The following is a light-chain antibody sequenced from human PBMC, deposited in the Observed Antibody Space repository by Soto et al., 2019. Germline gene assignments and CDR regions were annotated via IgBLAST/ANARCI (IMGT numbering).Light chain of an antibody. V-gene: IGLV1-40*01. CDR3: QSYDSSLSVI. CDR2: VNS. J-gene: IGLJ2*01. Sequence: QSVLTQPPSVSGARGQRVTISCTGSSSNIGAGYDVHWYQQLPGTAPKLLIYVNSNRPSGVPDRFSGSKSGTSASLAITGPQAEDVADYYCQSYDSSLSVIFGGGTKLTVL. CDR1: SSNIGAGYD.